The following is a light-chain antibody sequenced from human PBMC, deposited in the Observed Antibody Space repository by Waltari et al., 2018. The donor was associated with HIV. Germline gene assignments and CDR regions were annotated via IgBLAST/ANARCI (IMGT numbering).Light chain of an antibody. CDR2: EVN. V-gene: IGLV2-23*02. CDR3: CSYAGDSNYV. CDR1: SSDLGLYNL. Sequence: QSALTQPASVSGSLGQSISISCSGSSSDLGLYNLVSCYQVSPGKAPKLIIHEVNKRASGVSDRLSRSKSGKTASLTISGLQTEDEADYYCCSYAGDSNYVFGTGTKVTVL. J-gene: IGLJ1*01.